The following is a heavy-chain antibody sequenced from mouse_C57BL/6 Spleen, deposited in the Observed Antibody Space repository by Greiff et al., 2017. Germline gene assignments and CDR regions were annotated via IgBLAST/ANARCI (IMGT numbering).Heavy chain of an antibody. J-gene: IGHJ3*01. D-gene: IGHD4-1*01. CDR3: TELFFAY. CDR2: IRLKSDNYAT. Sequence: EVQLQESGGGLVQPGGSMKLSCVASGFTFSNYWMNWVRQSPEKGLEWVARIRLKSDNYATHYAESVKGRFTISRDDSKSSVYLQMNNLRAEDTGIDYCTELFFAYWGQGALVTVSA. V-gene: IGHV6-3*01. CDR1: GFTFSNYW.